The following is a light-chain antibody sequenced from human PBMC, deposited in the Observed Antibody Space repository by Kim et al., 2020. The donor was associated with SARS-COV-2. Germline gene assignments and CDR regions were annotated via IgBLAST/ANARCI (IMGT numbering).Light chain of an antibody. CDR3: QQYYSLPLT. V-gene: IGKV4-1*01. Sequence: DIVMTQSPDSLAVSLGEGATINCKSSQSVFFSSNNRNSLAWYQQKAGQPPRLLFYWASTRESGVPDRFSGSGSGTDFTLTISNLQAEDVAVYYCQQYYSLPLTFGQGTRLEIK. CDR1: QSVFFSSNNRNS. CDR2: WAS. J-gene: IGKJ5*01.